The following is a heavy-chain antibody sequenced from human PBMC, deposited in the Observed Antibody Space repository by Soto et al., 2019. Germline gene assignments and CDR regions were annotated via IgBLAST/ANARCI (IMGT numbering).Heavy chain of an antibody. CDR2: IVVGSGNT. Sequence: WASVKVSCKASGFTFTSSAVQWVRQARGQRLEWIGWIVVGSGNTNYAQKFQERVTITRDMSTSTAYMELSSLRSEDTAVYYCAAPALLRYFDWSYYYYYGMDVWGQGTTVTVSS. CDR3: AAPALLRYFDWSYYYYYGMDV. CDR1: GFTFTSSA. V-gene: IGHV1-58*01. D-gene: IGHD3-9*01. J-gene: IGHJ6*02.